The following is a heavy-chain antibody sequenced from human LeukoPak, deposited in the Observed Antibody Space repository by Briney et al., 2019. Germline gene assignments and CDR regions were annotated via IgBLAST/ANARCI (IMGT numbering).Heavy chain of an antibody. CDR3: ARDLGYYYDSSGYYENWFDP. V-gene: IGHV1-2*06. CDR1: GYTFTSYD. D-gene: IGHD3-22*01. Sequence: ASVKVSCKASGYTFTSYDINWVRQAPGQGLEWMGRINPNSGGTNYAQKFQGRVTMTRDTSISTAYMELSRLRSDDTAVYYCARDLGYYYDSSGYYENWFDPWGQGTLVTVSS. J-gene: IGHJ5*02. CDR2: INPNSGGT.